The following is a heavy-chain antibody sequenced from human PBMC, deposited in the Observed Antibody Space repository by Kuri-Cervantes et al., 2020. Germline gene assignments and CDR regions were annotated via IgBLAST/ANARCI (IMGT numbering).Heavy chain of an antibody. V-gene: IGHV3-74*01. CDR1: GFTFSNYA. CDR2: INSDGSST. J-gene: IGHJ4*02. Sequence: GESLKISCAASGFTFSNYAMSWVRQAPGKGLAWVSRINSDGSSTSYADSVKGRFTISRDNAKNTLYLQMNSLRAEDTAVYYCARDYNFWSGQLPGYWGQGTLVTVLL. CDR3: ARDYNFWSGQLPGY. D-gene: IGHD3-3*01.